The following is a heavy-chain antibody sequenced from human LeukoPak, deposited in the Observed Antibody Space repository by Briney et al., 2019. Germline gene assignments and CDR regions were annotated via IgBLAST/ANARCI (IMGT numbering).Heavy chain of an antibody. CDR1: GGSISSYY. Sequence: SETLSLTCTVSGGSISSYYWSWIRQPPGKGLEWIGYIYYSGSTNYNPSLKSRVTISVDTSKNQFSLKLSSVTAADTAEYYCARDRPGTSIAAAGYDAFDIWGQGTMVTVSS. V-gene: IGHV4-59*01. CDR3: ARDRPGTSIAAAGYDAFDI. J-gene: IGHJ3*02. D-gene: IGHD6-13*01. CDR2: IYYSGST.